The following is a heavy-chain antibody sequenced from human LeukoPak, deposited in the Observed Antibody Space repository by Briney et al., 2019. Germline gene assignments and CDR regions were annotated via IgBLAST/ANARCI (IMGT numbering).Heavy chain of an antibody. J-gene: IGHJ5*01. CDR3: AKGSRIAARPTIWFDS. CDR2: SGHSDGTT. Sequence: QSGGSLRLSCAASGFTFSSYATNWVRQAPGKGLEWVSSGHSDGTTYYADSVKGRFTVSRDNSKNTLSLQMNSLRAEDTAVYYCAKGSRIAARPTIWFDSWGQGTLVTVSS. D-gene: IGHD6-6*01. V-gene: IGHV3-23*01. CDR1: GFTFSSYA.